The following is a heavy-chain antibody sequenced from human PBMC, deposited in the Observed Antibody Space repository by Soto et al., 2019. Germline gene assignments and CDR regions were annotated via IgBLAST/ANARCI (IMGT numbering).Heavy chain of an antibody. CDR3: TRMVLASNINYYHNIDV. V-gene: IGHV1-18*01. D-gene: IGHD3-10*01. CDR1: GYTFTSHG. J-gene: IGHJ6*03. Sequence: QVQLVQSGAEVKKPGASVKVSCKASGYTFTSHGISWVRQAPGQGREWMGWISAYNGDTHYAQKIQGRVTVNTDTTASMAYMVLRSLRSEDTAVYYRTRMVLASNINYYHNIDVWGKKPTVTASS. CDR2: ISAYNGDT.